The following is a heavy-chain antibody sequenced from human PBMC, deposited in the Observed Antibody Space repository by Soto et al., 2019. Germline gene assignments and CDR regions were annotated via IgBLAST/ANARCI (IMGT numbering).Heavy chain of an antibody. CDR3: ASHRPGYSSSWLDY. V-gene: IGHV4-39*01. D-gene: IGHD6-13*01. CDR1: GGSISSGTYS. J-gene: IGHJ4*02. CDR2: SYFTGNT. Sequence: QLQLQESGPGLVKPSETLSLTCTVSGGSISSGTYSWGWIRQPPGKGLEWIGNSYFTGNTHYNPPVTSRVTRSEDTSQSQFSRSLTSVTAADTAVYYCASHRPGYSSSWLDYWGQGPLVTVSS.